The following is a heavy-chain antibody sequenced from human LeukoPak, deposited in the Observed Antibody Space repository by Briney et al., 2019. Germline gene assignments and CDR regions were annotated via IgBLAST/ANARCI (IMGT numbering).Heavy chain of an antibody. CDR3: ARGGCSSTSCYTRFGAFDI. V-gene: IGHV4-59*08. Sequence: PSETLSLTCSVSGGSISTYYWSWIRQPPGRGLEWIGYIYYSGSTNYNPSLKSRVTISLDTSKSQFSLELSSVTAADTAVYYCARGGCSSTSCYTRFGAFDIWGQGTMVTVSS. J-gene: IGHJ3*02. CDR2: IYYSGST. D-gene: IGHD2-2*02. CDR1: GGSISTYY.